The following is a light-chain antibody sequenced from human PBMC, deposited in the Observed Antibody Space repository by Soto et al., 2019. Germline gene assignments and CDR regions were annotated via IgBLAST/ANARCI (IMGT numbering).Light chain of an antibody. Sequence: QPALTQPASVSGSPGQSITISCSGTTNAIGGYNYVSWYQHHPGKVPKVIIYEVRNRPSGVSNRFSGSKSGNTASLTISGLQAEDEADYYCCSYTISATLVFGGGTQLTVL. CDR3: CSYTISATLV. J-gene: IGLJ3*02. CDR1: TNAIGGYNY. CDR2: EVR. V-gene: IGLV2-14*01.